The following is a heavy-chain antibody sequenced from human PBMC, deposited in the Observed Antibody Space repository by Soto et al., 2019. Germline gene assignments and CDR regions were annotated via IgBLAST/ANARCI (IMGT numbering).Heavy chain of an antibody. V-gene: IGHV4-31*03. Sequence: PSETLSLTCSVPGDSINNGAYYWNWIRQHPDKRLEWIGYIYYSGSTYYAPSLKSRVTISVDTSKNQFSLKLSSVTAADTAVYYCARESITMVRGVIYNWFDPWGQGTLVTVSS. D-gene: IGHD3-10*01. CDR3: ARESITMVRGVIYNWFDP. CDR2: IYYSGST. J-gene: IGHJ5*02. CDR1: GDSINNGAYY.